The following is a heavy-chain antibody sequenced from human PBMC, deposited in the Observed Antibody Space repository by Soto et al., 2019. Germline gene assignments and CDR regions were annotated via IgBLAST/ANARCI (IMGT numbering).Heavy chain of an antibody. V-gene: IGHV4-39*01. CDR3: TRHSTHLSGDV. D-gene: IGHD1-26*01. J-gene: IGHJ6*02. CDR2: IYYSGST. CDR1: GDSISSGNYY. Sequence: LSLTCTVSGDSISSGNYYWAWIRQPPGKGLEWIGSIYYSGSTYYNPSLKSRVTISTDTSKNQFSLKLSSVTAADTAIYYCTRHSTHLSGDVWGQGTTVTVSS.